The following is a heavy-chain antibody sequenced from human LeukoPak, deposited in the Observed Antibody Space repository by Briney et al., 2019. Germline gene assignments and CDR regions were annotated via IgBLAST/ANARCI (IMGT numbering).Heavy chain of an antibody. CDR1: GFTFSSYA. CDR3: AKDGLLLFGESFFDY. J-gene: IGHJ4*02. Sequence: GGSLRLSCAASGFTFSSYAMSWVRQAPGKGLDWVSAISGSGGSTYYADSVKGRFTISRDNSKNTLYLQMNSLRAEDTAVYYCAKDGLLLFGESFFDYGDQGTLVTVSS. D-gene: IGHD3-10*01. CDR2: ISGSGGST. V-gene: IGHV3-23*01.